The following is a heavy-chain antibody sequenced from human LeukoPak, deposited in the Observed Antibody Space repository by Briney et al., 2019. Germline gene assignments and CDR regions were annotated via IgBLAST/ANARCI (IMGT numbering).Heavy chain of an antibody. D-gene: IGHD6-19*01. V-gene: IGHV3-20*04. CDR2: INWNGGST. J-gene: IGHJ4*02. CDR1: GFIFEEHG. CDR3: AGGDSSGWYFDY. Sequence: GRSLRLSCAASGFIFEEHGMSWVRQVPGKWLEWVSGINWNGGSTGYAESAKGRFTISRDNPKNSLYLQMNSLRAEDTALYYRAGGDSSGWYFDYWGQGILVTVSS.